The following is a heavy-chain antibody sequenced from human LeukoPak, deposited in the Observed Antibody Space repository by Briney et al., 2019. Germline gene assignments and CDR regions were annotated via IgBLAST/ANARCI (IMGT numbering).Heavy chain of an antibody. CDR2: IYPGDSDT. V-gene: IGHV5-51*01. Sequence: GESLKISCRGSGYSFTTYWIGWVRQMPGKGLEWMGIIYPGDSDTRYSPSFQGQVTMSADKSINTAYLQWSSLKASDAAMYYCARRQGCSSTSCPPDSWGQGTLVTVSS. CDR3: ARRQGCSSTSCPPDS. J-gene: IGHJ4*02. CDR1: GYSFTTYW. D-gene: IGHD2-2*01.